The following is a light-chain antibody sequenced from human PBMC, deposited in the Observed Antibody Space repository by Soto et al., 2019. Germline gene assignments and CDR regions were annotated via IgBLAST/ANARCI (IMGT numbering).Light chain of an antibody. Sequence: QSAKTHPASVSWSPGHSITISCSGTRSDIGSYNYVAWYQQFPGKTPKILIYGVSNRPSGVSSRFSGSKSGNTASLTISGLQAEDEDDYYCISYTGSSTSYVFGSGTKV. J-gene: IGLJ1*01. CDR2: GVS. CDR1: RSDIGSYNY. V-gene: IGLV2-14*01. CDR3: ISYTGSSTSYV.